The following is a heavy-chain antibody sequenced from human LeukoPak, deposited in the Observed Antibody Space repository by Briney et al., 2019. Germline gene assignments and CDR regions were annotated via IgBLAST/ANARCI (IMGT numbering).Heavy chain of an antibody. Sequence: LPGGSLRLSCAASGFTFSSYEMNWVRQAPGKGLEWVSYISSSGSTIYYADSVKGRFTISRDNAKNSLYLQMNSLRAEDTAVYYCARESPPQYSYDSSSYLGPMDAFDIWGQGTMVTVSS. D-gene: IGHD3-22*01. CDR3: ARESPPQYSYDSSSYLGPMDAFDI. CDR1: GFTFSSYE. J-gene: IGHJ3*02. V-gene: IGHV3-48*03. CDR2: ISSSGSTI.